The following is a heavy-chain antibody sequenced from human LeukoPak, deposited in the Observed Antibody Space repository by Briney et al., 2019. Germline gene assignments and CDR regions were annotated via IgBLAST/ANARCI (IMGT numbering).Heavy chain of an antibody. D-gene: IGHD6-19*01. J-gene: IGHJ6*02. CDR1: GGSISSNSYF. CDR3: ARHGWNPAIAVIYGMDV. Sequence: PAETLSLTCTVSGGSISSNSYFGGWIRQPPGKGLGWIGSIHYSGTTYYNPSLKSRAIISVDTSENQLSLKLSSVTAADTAVYYCARHGWNPAIAVIYGMDVWGQGTTVTVSS. V-gene: IGHV4-39*01. CDR2: IHYSGTT.